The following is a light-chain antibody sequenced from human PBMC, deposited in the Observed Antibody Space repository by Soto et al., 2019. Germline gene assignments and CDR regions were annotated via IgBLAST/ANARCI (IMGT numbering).Light chain of an antibody. CDR1: QGLSSN. CDR3: QQRMES. CDR2: GAS. J-gene: IGKJ5*01. Sequence: EIVMTQSPATLSVSPGERVTLSCRASQGLSSNLAWYQQKPGQAPRLLIYGASTRATGIPGRFSGSGSGTDFTLTISSLEPEDFAVYYCQQRMESFGQGTRLEIK. V-gene: IGKV3-15*01.